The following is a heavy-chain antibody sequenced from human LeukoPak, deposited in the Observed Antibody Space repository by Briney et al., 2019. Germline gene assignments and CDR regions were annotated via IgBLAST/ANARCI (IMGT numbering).Heavy chain of an antibody. V-gene: IGHV3-23*01. CDR3: AQQVGYCSSGSCYFTY. D-gene: IGHD2-15*01. Sequence: GGSLRLSCAASGFTFSNYAMNWVRQAPGKGLEWVSTISGSGGGTYYADSVKGRFTISRDKSKNTLSLQMNSLRAEDTAVYYCAQQVGYCSSGSCYFTYWGQGTLVTVSS. CDR1: GFTFSNYA. CDR2: ISGSGGGT. J-gene: IGHJ1*01.